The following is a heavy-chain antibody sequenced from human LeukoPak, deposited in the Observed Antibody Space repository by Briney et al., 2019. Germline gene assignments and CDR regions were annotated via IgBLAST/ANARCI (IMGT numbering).Heavy chain of an antibody. V-gene: IGHV3-15*01. J-gene: IGHJ4*02. D-gene: IGHD2-2*01. CDR2: IKGKTDGGTT. CDR3: TSGFGTSWYV. Sequence: GGSLRLSCAVSGLTFTNAWMTWVRQAPGKGPEWVGRIKGKTDGGTTDYAAPVQGRFTISRDDSKSTLYLHMNSLKTEDTAVYYCTSGFGTSWYVWGQGTLVTVSS. CDR1: GLTFTNAW.